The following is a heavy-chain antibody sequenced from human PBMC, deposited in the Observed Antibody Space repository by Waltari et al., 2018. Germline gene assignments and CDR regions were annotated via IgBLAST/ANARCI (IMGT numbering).Heavy chain of an antibody. Sequence: EAQLLESGGGLVQPGGSLRLSCAASGFTFSNFGMSWVRQAPGKGLEWVSGFRGTGGSTSYADSVKGRFTISRDNSKNTLYLQMNSLRAEDSAVYYCAKGPDYGSAIGMDVWGQGTTVAVSS. V-gene: IGHV3-23*01. CDR2: FRGTGGST. CDR3: AKGPDYGSAIGMDV. CDR1: GFTFSNFG. J-gene: IGHJ6*02. D-gene: IGHD3-10*01.